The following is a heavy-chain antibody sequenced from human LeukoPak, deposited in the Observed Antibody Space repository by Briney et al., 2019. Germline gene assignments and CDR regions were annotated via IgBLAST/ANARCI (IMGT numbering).Heavy chain of an antibody. V-gene: IGHV4-4*07. CDR2: IYTGGST. CDR1: GGSISSYY. Sequence: SETLSLTCTVSGGSISSYYWSWVRQPAGKGLEWIGRIYTGGSTKYNPSLKSRVTISVDKSKNQFSLKLSSVTAADTAVYYCARGSGGNYKAFDYWGQGTLVTVSS. CDR3: ARGSGGNYKAFDY. D-gene: IGHD1-26*01. J-gene: IGHJ4*02.